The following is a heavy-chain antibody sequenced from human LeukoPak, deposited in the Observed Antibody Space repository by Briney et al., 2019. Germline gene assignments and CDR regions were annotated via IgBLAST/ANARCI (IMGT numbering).Heavy chain of an antibody. Sequence: GGSLRLSCAASGFTFSSYSMNWVRQAPGKGLEWVSSISSSSSYIYYADSVKGRFTISRDSAKNSLYLQMNSLRAEDTAVYYCARDRVAVAGTRALYYFDYWGQGTLVTVSS. D-gene: IGHD6-19*01. CDR1: GFTFSSYS. CDR2: ISSSSSYI. CDR3: ARDRVAVAGTRALYYFDY. V-gene: IGHV3-21*01. J-gene: IGHJ4*02.